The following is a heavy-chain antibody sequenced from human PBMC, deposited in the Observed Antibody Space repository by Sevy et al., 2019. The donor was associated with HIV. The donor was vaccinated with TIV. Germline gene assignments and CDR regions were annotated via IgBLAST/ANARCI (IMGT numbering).Heavy chain of an antibody. J-gene: IGHJ5*02. D-gene: IGHD2-21*01. V-gene: IGHV1-2*02. CDR3: ERLLFPFWSDN. CDR1: GYTFTNYY. Sequence: ASVKVSCKASGYTFTNYYMHWVRQAPGQGLEWMGWINPNTGDTNYAQKFQGRVTMTRDTSIATAYMELTKLRADDTAVYYCERLLFPFWSDNWGQVTLVTVSS. CDR2: INPNTGDT.